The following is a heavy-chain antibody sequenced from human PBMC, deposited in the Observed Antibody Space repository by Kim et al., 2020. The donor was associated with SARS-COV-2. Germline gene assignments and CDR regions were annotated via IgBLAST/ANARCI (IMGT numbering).Heavy chain of an antibody. J-gene: IGHJ4*02. CDR3: ARGGTGSGSYYSRFDY. V-gene: IGHV4-59*09. Sequence: SLKSRVTISVDTSKNQFSLKLSSVTAADTAVYYCARGGTGSGSYYSRFDYWGQGTLVTVSS. D-gene: IGHD3-10*01.